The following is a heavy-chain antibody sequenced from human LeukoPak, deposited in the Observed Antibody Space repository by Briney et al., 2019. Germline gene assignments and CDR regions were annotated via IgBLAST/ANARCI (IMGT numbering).Heavy chain of an antibody. Sequence: ASVKVSCKASGYTFTGYYMHWVRQAPGQGLEWMGWINPNSGGTNYAQKFQGRVTMTRDTSISTAYMELSRLRSDDTAVYYCARVGGSIGGYHYYGSGSYPPFDYWGRGTLVTVSS. CDR2: INPNSGGT. CDR3: ARVGGSIGGYHYYGSGSYPPFDY. CDR1: GYTFTGYY. V-gene: IGHV1-2*02. D-gene: IGHD3-10*01. J-gene: IGHJ4*02.